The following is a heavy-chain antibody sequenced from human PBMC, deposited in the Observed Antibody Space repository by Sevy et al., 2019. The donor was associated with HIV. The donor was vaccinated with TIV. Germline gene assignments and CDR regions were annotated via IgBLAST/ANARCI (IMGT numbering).Heavy chain of an antibody. J-gene: IGHJ4*02. D-gene: IGHD3-10*01. CDR3: ARDLTTGPNYYYGWGSPLG. V-gene: IGHV3-30-3*01. Sequence: GGSLRLSCAASGFTFSSYAMHWVRQAPGKGLEWVAVISYDGSNKYYEDSVKGRFTISRDNSKNTLYLQMNSLRAEDTVGYYCARDLTTGPNYYYGWGSPLGWGQGTLVTVSS. CDR1: GFTFSSYA. CDR2: ISYDGSNK.